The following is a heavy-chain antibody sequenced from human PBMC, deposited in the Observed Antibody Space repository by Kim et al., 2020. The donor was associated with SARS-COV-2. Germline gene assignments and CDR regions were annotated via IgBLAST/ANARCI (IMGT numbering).Heavy chain of an antibody. CDR2: IGTAGDT. CDR3: ARDLGSRLGWYFDL. V-gene: IGHV3-13*01. Sequence: GGSLRLSCAASGFTFSSYDMHWVRQATGKGLEWVSAIGTAGDTYYPGSVKGRFTISRENAKNSLYLQMNSLRAGDTAVYYCARDLGSRLGWYFDLWGRGTLVTVSS. CDR1: GFTFSSYD. D-gene: IGHD3-9*01. J-gene: IGHJ2*01.